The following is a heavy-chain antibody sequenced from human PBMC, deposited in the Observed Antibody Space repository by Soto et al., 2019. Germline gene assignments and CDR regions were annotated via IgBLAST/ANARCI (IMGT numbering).Heavy chain of an antibody. CDR3: SRDPHEFWTSYWFDP. CDR1: GYTFNTYG. Sequence: ASVKVSCKTSGYTFNTYGINWVRQARGRGLELMGWIIAYDGKTTYAEKFQGRVILTTDTSTSTAYMELRSLRSDDTAIYYCSRDPHEFWTSYWFDPWGQGTPVTVSS. D-gene: IGHD3-3*01. V-gene: IGHV1-18*01. CDR2: IIAYDGKT. J-gene: IGHJ5*02.